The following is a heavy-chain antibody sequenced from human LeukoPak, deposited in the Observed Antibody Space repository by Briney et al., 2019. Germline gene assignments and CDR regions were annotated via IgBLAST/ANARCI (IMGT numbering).Heavy chain of an antibody. J-gene: IGHJ3*01. CDR3: ARGGGGAGGRWFDVFDL. CDR2: LYYSGNT. Sequence: SETLSLTCTVSGDSISTFYWSWIRQPPGKGLEWIGELYYSGNTNPNPSLKSRVTISVATSKNQFSLKLSSVTAADTAVYCCARGGGGAGGRWFDVFDLWGQGTLVTVSS. CDR1: GDSISTFY. V-gene: IGHV4-59*12. D-gene: IGHD3-10*01.